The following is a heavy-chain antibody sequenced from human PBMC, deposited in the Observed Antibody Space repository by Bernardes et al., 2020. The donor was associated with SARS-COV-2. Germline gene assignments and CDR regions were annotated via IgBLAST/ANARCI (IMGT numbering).Heavy chain of an antibody. J-gene: IGHJ4*02. CDR2: ISSGGDTI. Sequence: GGSLRLSCVGSGFIFTTYSMSWVRQAPGKGLEWLLFISSGGDTIHDADSVRGRFTVSRDDAKNSVYLQMNSLRAEDTAVYYCARGWRENSFDYWGQGALVTGYS. V-gene: IGHV3-48*01. D-gene: IGHD2-15*01. CDR3: ARGWRENSFDY. CDR1: GFIFTTYS.